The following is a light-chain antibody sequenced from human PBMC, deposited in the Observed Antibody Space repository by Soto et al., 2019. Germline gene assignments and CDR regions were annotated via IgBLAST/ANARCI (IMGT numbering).Light chain of an antibody. Sequence: SVLTQPASVSGSPGQSIAISCTGTSSDVGGYNSVSWYQQHPGKAPKLLIYDVSNRPSGVSNRFSGSKSGNTASLTISGLQAEDEADYYCSSYATGGSYVFGTGTKVTVL. J-gene: IGLJ1*01. CDR1: SSDVGGYNS. CDR2: DVS. V-gene: IGLV2-14*01. CDR3: SSYATGGSYV.